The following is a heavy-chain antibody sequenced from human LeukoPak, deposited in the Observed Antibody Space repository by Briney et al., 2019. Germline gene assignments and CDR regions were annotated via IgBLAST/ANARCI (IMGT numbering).Heavy chain of an antibody. D-gene: IGHD3-10*01. J-gene: IGHJ4*02. CDR3: ARHHPAGLRAFDY. CDR1: GGSISSSSYY. V-gene: IGHV4-39*01. Sequence: ASETLSLTCTVSGGSISSSSYYWGWIRQPPGKGLEWIGSIYYSGSTYYNPSLKSRVTISVDTSKNQFSLKLSSVTAADTAVYYCARHHPAGLRAFDYWGQGTLVTVSS. CDR2: IYYSGST.